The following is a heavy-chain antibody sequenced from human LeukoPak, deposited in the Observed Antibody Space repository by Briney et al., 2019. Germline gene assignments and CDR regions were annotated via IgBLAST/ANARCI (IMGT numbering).Heavy chain of an antibody. V-gene: IGHV3-21*01. D-gene: IGHD1-26*01. J-gene: IGHJ3*02. CDR1: GFTFSTYT. CDR3: ARAQLVGATNHAFDI. CDR2: IDSSSTYM. Sequence: GGSLRLSCAASGFTFSTYTMNWARQAPGKGLEWVSSIDSSSTYMFSADSLKGRFTISRDNAESSLYLHMNSLRADDTAVYYCARAQLVGATNHAFDIWGQGTMVTVSS.